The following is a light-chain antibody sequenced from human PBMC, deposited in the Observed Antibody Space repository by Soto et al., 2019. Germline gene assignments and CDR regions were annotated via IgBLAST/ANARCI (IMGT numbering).Light chain of an antibody. CDR2: EVS. V-gene: IGLV2-14*01. Sequence: QYVLTQPASVSLSPGQSITMSCTGTSSDVGGYNYVSWYQQHPGKAPKLMIYEVSNRPSGVSNRFSGSKSGNTASLTISGLQAEDEADYYCSSYTSSSTPCFGTGTKVTVL. CDR1: SSDVGGYNY. J-gene: IGLJ1*01. CDR3: SSYTSSSTPC.